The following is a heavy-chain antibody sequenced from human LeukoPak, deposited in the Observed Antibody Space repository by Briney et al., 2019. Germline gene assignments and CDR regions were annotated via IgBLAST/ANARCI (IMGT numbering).Heavy chain of an antibody. CDR1: GGFTIGYY. J-gene: IGHJ5*02. Sequence: PSETLSLTCDVSGGFTIGYYWSWIRQPPGKGLEWIGCVYYSGTTYYNPSLKSRVIISVDTSRNQFSLKVTSVTAADTAVYYCAIGATLTSVTTWGLGTLVTVSS. V-gene: IGHV4-59*01. CDR3: AIGATLTSVTT. D-gene: IGHD4-17*01. CDR2: VYYSGTT.